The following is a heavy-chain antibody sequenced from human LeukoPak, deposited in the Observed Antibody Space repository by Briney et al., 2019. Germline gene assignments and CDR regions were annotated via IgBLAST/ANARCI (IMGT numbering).Heavy chain of an antibody. Sequence: PGGSLRLSCAASGFTFSSYWMHWVRQAPGKGLVWVSRINSDGSSTSYADSVKGRFTISRDNSKNTLYLQMNSLRAEDTAVYYCAKDATAEWLRLRDYYYYYMDVWGKGTTVTISS. CDR3: AKDATAEWLRLRDYYYYYMDV. CDR2: INSDGSST. J-gene: IGHJ6*03. CDR1: GFTFSSYW. V-gene: IGHV3-74*01. D-gene: IGHD5-12*01.